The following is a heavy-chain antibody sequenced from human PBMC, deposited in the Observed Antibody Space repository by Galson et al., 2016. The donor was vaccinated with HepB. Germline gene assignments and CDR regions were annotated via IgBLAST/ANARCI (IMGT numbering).Heavy chain of an antibody. CDR1: GYSFTTYW. J-gene: IGHJ1*01. D-gene: IGHD5-24*01. Sequence: QSGAEVTKPGESPKISCKGSGYSFTTYWIGWVRQMPGKGLEWMGVIHPGDSETRYSPSFQGQVTISADTSIRTAYLQWSYLKASDTALYYCARHEISGDGYNVGGPFWGQGTPVIVSS. V-gene: IGHV5-51*01. CDR2: IHPGDSET. CDR3: ARHEISGDGYNVGGPF.